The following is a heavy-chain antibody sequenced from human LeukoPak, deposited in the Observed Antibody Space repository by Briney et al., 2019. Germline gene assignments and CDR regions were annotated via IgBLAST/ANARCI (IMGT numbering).Heavy chain of an antibody. Sequence: ASVKVSCKASGNTFTDYYLHWVRQAPGQGLEWMGWINTNSGGTRYAQKFRGRVTMTRDTSISTAFLELSRLTSDDTAVYYCARGYPNYYGPWGQGTTVTVSS. CDR1: GNTFTDYY. J-gene: IGHJ3*01. CDR3: ARGYPNYYGP. V-gene: IGHV1-2*02. CDR2: INTNSGGT. D-gene: IGHD3-10*01.